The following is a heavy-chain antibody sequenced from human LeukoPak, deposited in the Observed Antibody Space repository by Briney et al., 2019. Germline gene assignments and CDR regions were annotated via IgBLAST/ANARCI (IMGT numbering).Heavy chain of an antibody. CDR1: GGSFSGYY. J-gene: IGHJ3*02. V-gene: IGHV4-59*01. CDR2: IYYSGST. Sequence: SETLSLTRAVYGGSFSGYYWSWIRQPPGKGLEWIGYIYYSGSTNYNPSLKSRVTISVDTSKNQFSLKLSSVTAADTAVYYCARDFAPALGYDYVWGSYRQEGAFDIWGQGTMVTVSS. D-gene: IGHD3-16*02. CDR3: ARDFAPALGYDYVWGSYRQEGAFDI.